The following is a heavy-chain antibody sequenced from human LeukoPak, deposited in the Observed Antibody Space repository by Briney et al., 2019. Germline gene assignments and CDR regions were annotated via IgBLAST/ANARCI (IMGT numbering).Heavy chain of an antibody. V-gene: IGHV3-21*01. J-gene: IGHJ4*02. Sequence: GGSLRLSCAASGFTFSSYSMNWVRQAPGKGLEWVSSISSSSSYIYYADSVKGRFTISRDNAKNSLYPQKNSLRAEDTAVYYCARDLFSGDYGSPPFDYWGQGTLVTVSS. CDR1: GFTFSSYS. CDR3: ARDLFSGDYGSPPFDY. D-gene: IGHD4-17*01. CDR2: ISSSSSYI.